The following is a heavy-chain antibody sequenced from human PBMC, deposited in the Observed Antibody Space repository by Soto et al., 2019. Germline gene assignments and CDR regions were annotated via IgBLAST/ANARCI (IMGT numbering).Heavy chain of an antibody. CDR1: GGSISSGDYY. Sequence: PSETLSLTCTVSGGSISSGDYYWSWIRQPPGKGLEWIGYIYYSGSTYYNPSLKSRVTISVDTSKNQFSLKLSSVTAADTAVYYCARATVGNNWFDPWGQGTLVTVSS. D-gene: IGHD4-17*01. CDR2: IYYSGST. J-gene: IGHJ5*02. CDR3: ARATVGNNWFDP. V-gene: IGHV4-30-4*01.